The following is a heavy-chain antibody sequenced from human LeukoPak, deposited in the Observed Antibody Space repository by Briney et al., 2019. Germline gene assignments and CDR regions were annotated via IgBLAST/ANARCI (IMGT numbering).Heavy chain of an antibody. V-gene: IGHV3-30*04. J-gene: IGHJ4*02. CDR2: ISYDGSNK. CDR3: ARGLVGATNY. D-gene: IGHD1-26*01. Sequence: GGSLRLSCAASGFTFSSYAMHWVRQAPGKGLEWVAVISYDGSNKYYADSVKGRFTISRDNSKNTLYLQMNSLRAEDTAVYYCARGLVGATNYWGQGTLVTVSS. CDR1: GFTFSSYA.